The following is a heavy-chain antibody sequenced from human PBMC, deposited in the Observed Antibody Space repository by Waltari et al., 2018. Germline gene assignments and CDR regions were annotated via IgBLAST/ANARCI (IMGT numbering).Heavy chain of an antibody. CDR3: ARDYCDRANCHGMDV. J-gene: IGHJ6*02. V-gene: IGHV3-30*04. CDR1: EFPFSSYA. CDR2: ISYDGRNI. D-gene: IGHD3-22*01. Sequence: QVQLVESGGGVVQPGVPRRLSWAASEFPFSSYATPWVRQAPGEGLELVAVISYDGRNIYYVDSVKGRLTISRDNSKKTLYMQMNSLTVEDTAVYYCARDYCDRANCHGMDVWGQGTTVTV.